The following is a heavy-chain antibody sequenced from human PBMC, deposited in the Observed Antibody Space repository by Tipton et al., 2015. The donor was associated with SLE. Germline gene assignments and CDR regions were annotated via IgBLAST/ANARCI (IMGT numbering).Heavy chain of an antibody. CDR2: IYYSGST. D-gene: IGHD2-2*01. Sequence: TLSLTCTVSGGSISSHYWSWIRQPPGEGLEWIGDIYYSGSTNYKPSLKSRVTISRDTSQNQFSLKLTSVTAADTAVYYCARGGAVVIPATYYFDYWGRGTLVTVSS. J-gene: IGHJ4*02. V-gene: IGHV4-59*11. CDR3: ARGGAVVIPATYYFDY. CDR1: GGSISSHY.